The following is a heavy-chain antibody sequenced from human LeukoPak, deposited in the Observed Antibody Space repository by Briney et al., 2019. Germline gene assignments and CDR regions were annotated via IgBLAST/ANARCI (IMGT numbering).Heavy chain of an antibody. J-gene: IGHJ4*02. V-gene: IGHV4-34*01. CDR2: INHSGST. D-gene: IGHD2/OR15-2a*01. CDR1: GGSFSGYY. Sequence: SETLSLTCAVYGGSFSGYYWSWIRQPPGKGLEWIGEINHSGSTNYNPSLKSRVTISVDMSKNQFSLKLSSVTAADTAVYYCARWVLRKFDYWGQGTLVTVSS. CDR3: ARWVLRKFDY.